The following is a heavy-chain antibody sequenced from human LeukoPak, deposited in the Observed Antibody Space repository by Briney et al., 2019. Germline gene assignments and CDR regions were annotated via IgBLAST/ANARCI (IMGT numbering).Heavy chain of an antibody. V-gene: IGHV3-23*01. CDR3: AKDWAYSSSWYGFDY. Sequence: GGSLRLSCAASGFTFSSYAMSWVRQTPGKGLEWVSAINGSGGSTYYADSVKGRFTISRDNSKNTLYLQMNSLRAEDTAVYYCAKDWAYSSSWYGFDYWGQGTLATVSS. J-gene: IGHJ4*02. D-gene: IGHD6-13*01. CDR2: INGSGGST. CDR1: GFTFSSYA.